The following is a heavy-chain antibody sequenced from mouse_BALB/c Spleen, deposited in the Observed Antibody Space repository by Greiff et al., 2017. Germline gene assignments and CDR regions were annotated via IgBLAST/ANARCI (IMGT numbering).Heavy chain of an antibody. CDR2: IWAGGST. V-gene: IGHV2-9*02. D-gene: IGHD1-1*01. J-gene: IGHJ4*01. CDR1: GFSLTSYG. CDR3: ARGDYYGSSYDYAMDY. Sequence: VQLKESGPGLVAPSQSLSITCTVSGFSLTSYGVHWVRQPPGKGLEWLGVIWAGGSTNYNSALMSRLSISKDNSKSQVFLKMNSLQTDDTAMYYCARGDYYGSSYDYAMDYWGQGTSVTVSA.